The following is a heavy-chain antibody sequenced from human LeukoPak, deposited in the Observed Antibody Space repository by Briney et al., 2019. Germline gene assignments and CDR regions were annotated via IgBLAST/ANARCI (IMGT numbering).Heavy chain of an antibody. Sequence: SETLSLTCTVSGGSISSSSYYWGWIRQPPGKGLEWIGSIYYSGSTYYNPSLKSRVTISVDTSKNQFSLKLSSVTAADTAVYYCARHPIEYSSGWYGDYWGQGTLVTVSS. D-gene: IGHD6-19*01. CDR3: ARHPIEYSSGWYGDY. CDR2: IYYSGST. V-gene: IGHV4-39*01. CDR1: GGSISSSSYY. J-gene: IGHJ4*02.